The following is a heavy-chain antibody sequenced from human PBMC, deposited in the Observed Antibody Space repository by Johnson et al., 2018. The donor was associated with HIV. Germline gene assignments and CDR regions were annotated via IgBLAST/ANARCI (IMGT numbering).Heavy chain of an antibody. CDR2: IRGRANTYAT. J-gene: IGHJ3*01. D-gene: IGHD2-21*01. CDR3: AKVDCVRDTCAGYDPFDL. CDR1: GFTFSGSA. V-gene: IGHV3-73*01. Sequence: VQLVESGGGLVQPGGSLELSCAASGFTFSGSAMHWVRQASGKGLEWVGRIRGRANTYATAYAASLKGSFTISRDDSTNTAYLQMNSLTPEDTAVYYCAKVDCVRDTCAGYDPFDLWGQGTLVPVSS.